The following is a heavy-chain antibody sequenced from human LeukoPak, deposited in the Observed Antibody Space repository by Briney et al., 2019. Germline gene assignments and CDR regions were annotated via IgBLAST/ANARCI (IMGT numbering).Heavy chain of an antibody. J-gene: IGHJ4*02. V-gene: IGHV3-15*01. CDR2: IKSKTDGGTT. D-gene: IGHD3-3*01. CDR3: TTAELAIFGVVIPNFDY. Sequence: GGSLRLSCAASGFSFNNGWMSWVRQAPGKGLEWVGRIKSKTDGGTTDYAAPVKGRFTISRDDSKNTPYLQMNSLKTEDTAVYYFTTAELAIFGVVIPNFDYWGQGTLVTVSS. CDR1: GFSFNNGW.